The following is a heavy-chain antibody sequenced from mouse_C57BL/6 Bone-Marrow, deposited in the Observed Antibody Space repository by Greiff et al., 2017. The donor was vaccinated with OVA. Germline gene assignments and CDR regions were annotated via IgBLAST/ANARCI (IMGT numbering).Heavy chain of an antibody. Sequence: VQLQHSGPELVKPGASVKISCKASGYAFSSSWMNWVKQRPGKGLEWIGRIYPGDGDTNYNGKFKGKATLTADKSSSTAYMQLSSLTSEDSAVYFCARGPLYYYGSSFYAMDYWGQGTSVTVSS. D-gene: IGHD1-1*01. J-gene: IGHJ4*01. V-gene: IGHV1-82*01. CDR1: GYAFSSSW. CDR2: IYPGDGDT. CDR3: ARGPLYYYGSSFYAMDY.